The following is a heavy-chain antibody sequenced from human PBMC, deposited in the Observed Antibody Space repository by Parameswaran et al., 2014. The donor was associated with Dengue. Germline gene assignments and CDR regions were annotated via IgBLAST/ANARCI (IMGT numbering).Heavy chain of an antibody. CDR2: ISSSSSTI. CDR3: ARLLRASYYYDGSGYPPGY. J-gene: IGHJ4*02. D-gene: IGHD3-22*01. Sequence: WIRQPPGKGLEWVSYISSSSSTIYYADSVKGRFTISRDNAKNSLYLQMNSLRAEDTAVYYCARLLRASYYYDGSGYPPGYWGQGTLVTVSS. V-gene: IGHV3-48*01.